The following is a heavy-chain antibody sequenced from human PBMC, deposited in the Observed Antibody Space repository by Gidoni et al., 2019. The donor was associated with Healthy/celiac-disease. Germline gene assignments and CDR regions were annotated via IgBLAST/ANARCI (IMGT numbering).Heavy chain of an antibody. Sequence: QVQLQQWGAGLLKPSETLSLTCAVYGGSFSGYYWSWIRQPPGKGLEWIGEINHSGSTNYNPSLKSRVTISVDTSKNQFSLKLSSVTAADTAVYYCARGLSVQDRLTGYYYYYYMDVWGKGTTVTVSS. V-gene: IGHV4-34*01. CDR2: INHSGST. D-gene: IGHD3-9*01. CDR3: ARGLSVQDRLTGYYYYYYMDV. CDR1: GGSFSGYY. J-gene: IGHJ6*03.